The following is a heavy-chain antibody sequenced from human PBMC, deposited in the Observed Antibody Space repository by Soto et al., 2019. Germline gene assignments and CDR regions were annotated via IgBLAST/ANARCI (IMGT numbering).Heavy chain of an antibody. CDR2: IIPIFGTA. J-gene: IGHJ3*02. D-gene: IGHD3-16*02. CDR1: GGTFSSYA. V-gene: IGHV1-69*13. Sequence: GASVKVSCKASGGTFSSYAISWVRQAPGQGLEWMGGIIPIFGTANYAQKFQGRVTITADESTSTAYMKLSSVTAADTAVYYCAKGSIGFGGVIVRDAFDIWGQGTMVTVSS. CDR3: AKGSIGFGGVIVRDAFDI.